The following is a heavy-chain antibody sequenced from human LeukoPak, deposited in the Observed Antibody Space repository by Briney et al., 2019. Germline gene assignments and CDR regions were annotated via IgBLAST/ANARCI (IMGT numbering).Heavy chain of an antibody. D-gene: IGHD2-2*01. V-gene: IGHV3-53*05. CDR1: GFIVSTNY. CDR3: AREYCSSTSCYPFGAFDI. CDR2: IYSGGRT. Sequence: GGSLRLSCAASGFIVSTNYMSWVRQAPGKGLEWVSVIYSGGRTYYADSVKGRFTISRDNSKNTLYLQMNSLRAEDTAVYYCAREYCSSTSCYPFGAFDIWGQGTMVTVSS. J-gene: IGHJ3*02.